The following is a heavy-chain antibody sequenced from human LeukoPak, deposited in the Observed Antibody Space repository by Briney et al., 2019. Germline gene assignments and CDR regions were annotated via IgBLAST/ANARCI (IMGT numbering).Heavy chain of an antibody. CDR2: IYHSRST. CDR1: GYSISSGYY. J-gene: IGHJ4*02. Sequence: SETLSLTCTVSGYSISSGYYWGWIRQPPGKGLEWIGSIYHSRSTYYNPSLKIRVTISVDTSKNQLPPTLSSVTAADTAVYYCARDRESRGGATMLDFDYWGQGTLVTDSS. D-gene: IGHD1-26*01. V-gene: IGHV4-38-2*02. CDR3: ARDRESRGGATMLDFDY.